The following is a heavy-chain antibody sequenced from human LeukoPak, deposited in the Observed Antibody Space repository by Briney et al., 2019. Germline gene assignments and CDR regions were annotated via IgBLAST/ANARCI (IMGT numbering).Heavy chain of an antibody. D-gene: IGHD2-15*01. CDR1: GGSISSYY. V-gene: IGHV4-59*01. Sequence: SETLSLTCTVSGGSISSYYWSWIRQPPGKGLEWIGYIYYSGSTNYNPSLKSRVTISVDTSKNQFSLKLSSVTAADTAVYYCARELGYCSGGSCYVWFDPWGQGTLVTVSS. CDR3: ARELGYCSGGSCYVWFDP. CDR2: IYYSGST. J-gene: IGHJ5*02.